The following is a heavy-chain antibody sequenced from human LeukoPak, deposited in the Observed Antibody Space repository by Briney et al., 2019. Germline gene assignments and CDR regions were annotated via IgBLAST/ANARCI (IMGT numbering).Heavy chain of an antibody. V-gene: IGHV4-34*01. CDR3: ASRIAAAAPSDY. CDR2: INHSGST. Sequence: SETLSLTCAVYGGSFSGYYWSWIRQPPGKGLEWIGEINHSGSTNYNPSLKSRVTISVDTSKNQFSLKLSSVTAADTAVYYCASRIAAAAPSDYWGQGTLATVSS. CDR1: GGSFSGYY. J-gene: IGHJ4*02. D-gene: IGHD6-13*01.